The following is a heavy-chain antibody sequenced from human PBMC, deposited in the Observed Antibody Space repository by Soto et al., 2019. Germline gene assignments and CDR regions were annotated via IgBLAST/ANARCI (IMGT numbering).Heavy chain of an antibody. D-gene: IGHD6-19*01. CDR2: ISYDGSNK. CDR3: AKGYSSGWCFDY. V-gene: IGHV3-30*18. CDR1: GFTFSSYG. J-gene: IGHJ4*02. Sequence: QVQLVESGGGVVQPGMSLRLSCAASGFTFSSYGMHWVRQAPGKGLEWVAVISYDGSNKYYADSVKGRFTISRDNSKNTLYLQMNSLRAEDTAVYYCAKGYSSGWCFDYWGQGTLVTVSS.